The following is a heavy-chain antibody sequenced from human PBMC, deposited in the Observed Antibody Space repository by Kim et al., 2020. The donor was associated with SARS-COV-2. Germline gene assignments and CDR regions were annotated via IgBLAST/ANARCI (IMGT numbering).Heavy chain of an antibody. V-gene: IGHV4-4*07. J-gene: IGHJ3*02. Sequence: SETLSLTCTVSGGSISSYYWSWIRQPAGKGLEWIGRIYTSGSTNYNPSLKSRVTMSVDTSKNQFSLKLSSVTAADTAVYYCARDWGDIVVVPAASEGDAFDIWGQGTMVTVSS. D-gene: IGHD2-2*01. CDR3: ARDWGDIVVVPAASEGDAFDI. CDR2: IYTSGST. CDR1: GGSISSYY.